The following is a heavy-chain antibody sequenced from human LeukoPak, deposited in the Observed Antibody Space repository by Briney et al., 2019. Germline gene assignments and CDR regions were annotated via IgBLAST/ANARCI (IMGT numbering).Heavy chain of an antibody. Sequence: PETLSLTCAVYGGSFSDYLWNWIRQPPGNGLEWFGEMNHSGSTNYNPSLKSRVTISADTSKNQFSLNLSSVTAADTAVYYCARGLCTNCPYYYYYMDVWGKGTTVTVSS. V-gene: IGHV4-34*01. J-gene: IGHJ6*03. CDR2: MNHSGST. D-gene: IGHD2-2*01. CDR3: ARGLCTNCPYYYYYMDV. CDR1: GGSFSDYL.